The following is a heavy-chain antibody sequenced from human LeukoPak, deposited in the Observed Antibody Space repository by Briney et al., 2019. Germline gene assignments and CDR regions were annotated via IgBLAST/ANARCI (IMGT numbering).Heavy chain of an antibody. D-gene: IGHD3-3*01. Sequence: PSETPSHTRALYVGSSNGYYWSSIPHPPQEGLWWSGETNHRGSTNYDPSLKSRVTRSVDTSKNQFSLKLSSVTAADTAVYYCARSAPGFWSAYPPYYYYYYMDVWGKGTTVTVSS. CDR2: TNHRGST. J-gene: IGHJ6*03. CDR1: VGSSNGYY. CDR3: ARSAPGFWSAYPPYYYYYYMDV. V-gene: IGHV4-34*01.